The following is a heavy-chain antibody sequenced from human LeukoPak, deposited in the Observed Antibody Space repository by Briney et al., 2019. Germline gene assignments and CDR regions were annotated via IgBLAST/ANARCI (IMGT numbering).Heavy chain of an antibody. J-gene: IGHJ4*02. CDR2: INPNGGDT. CDR3: ARDTSVNTFDY. D-gene: IGHD2/OR15-2a*01. CDR1: GCTFTGSY. Sequence: ASVKVSCKASGCTFTGSYIHWVRQAPGQGLEWMGWINPNGGDTRYVQKFQGRVTMTRDTSISTAYMELIRLRSDDAAVYYCARDTSVNTFDYWGQGTLVTVSS. V-gene: IGHV1-2*02.